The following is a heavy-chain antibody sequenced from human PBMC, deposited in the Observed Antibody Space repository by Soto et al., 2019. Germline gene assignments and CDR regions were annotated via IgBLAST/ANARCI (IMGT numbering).Heavy chain of an antibody. CDR1: GFTFSSYD. D-gene: IGHD3-22*01. V-gene: IGHV3-13*04. J-gene: IGHJ6*02. Sequence: EVQLVESGGGLVQPGGSLRLSCAASGFTFSSYDMQWVRQATGKGLEWVSPIGTAGDTYYPGSVKGRFTISRENAKNSLYLQMNSLRAGDTAVYYCARSPPGGYHYYYGMDVWGQGTTVTVSS. CDR2: IGTAGDT. CDR3: ARSPPGGYHYYYGMDV.